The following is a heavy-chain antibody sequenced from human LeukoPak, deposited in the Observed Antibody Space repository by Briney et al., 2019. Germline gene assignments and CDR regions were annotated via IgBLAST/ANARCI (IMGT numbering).Heavy chain of an antibody. CDR2: IYYSGST. CDR3: AREAVTFGGVIAAFDY. V-gene: IGHV4-59*01. Sequence: PSETLSLTCTVSGGSISSYYWSWVRQPPGKGLEWIGYIYYSGSTNYNPSLKSRVTISVDTSKNQFSLKLSSVTAADTAVYYCAREAVTFGGVIAAFDYWGQGTLVTVSS. CDR1: GGSISSYY. J-gene: IGHJ4*02. D-gene: IGHD3-16*02.